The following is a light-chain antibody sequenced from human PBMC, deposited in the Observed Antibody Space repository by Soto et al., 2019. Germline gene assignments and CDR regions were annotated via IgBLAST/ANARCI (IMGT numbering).Light chain of an antibody. CDR1: QSVSSY. CDR3: QQYSSPPRT. V-gene: IGKV3-20*01. Sequence: EIVLTQSPCSLSLSPGERATLSCRASQSVSSYLAWYQQKPGQAPRLLIYGASSRATGFPGRFSGSGSGTDFSLTISRLEAEDAAVYYCQQYSSPPRTFGQGTKVEIK. J-gene: IGKJ1*01. CDR2: GAS.